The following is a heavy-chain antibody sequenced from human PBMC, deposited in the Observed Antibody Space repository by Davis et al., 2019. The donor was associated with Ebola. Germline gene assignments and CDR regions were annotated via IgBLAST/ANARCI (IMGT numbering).Heavy chain of an antibody. Sequence: GESLKISCAASGFTFSNYWMHWVRQAPGKGLVWLSRINTDGSGTSYADSVKGRFTISRDNAKNTLYMQMNSLGAEDTAVYYCARDYSTPDYWGQGTLVTVSS. D-gene: IGHD5-18*01. CDR1: GFTFSNYW. V-gene: IGHV3-74*01. CDR2: INTDGSGT. J-gene: IGHJ4*02. CDR3: ARDYSTPDY.